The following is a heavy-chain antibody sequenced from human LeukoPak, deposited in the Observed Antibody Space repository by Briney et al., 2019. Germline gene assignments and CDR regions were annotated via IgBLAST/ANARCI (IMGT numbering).Heavy chain of an antibody. V-gene: IGHV3-23*01. CDR1: GFTFSSYA. D-gene: IGHD3-3*01. CDR2: ISGSGGRT. J-gene: IGHJ4*02. CDR3: AKEPQGGNYDSWSGYYLDY. Sequence: GGSLRLSCAASGFTFSSYAMSWVRQAPGKRLAWVSGISGSGGRTYYADSVKGRFTISRDNSKNTLYLQMNSLRAEDTAVYYCAKEPQGGNYDSWSGYYLDYWGQGTLVTVSS.